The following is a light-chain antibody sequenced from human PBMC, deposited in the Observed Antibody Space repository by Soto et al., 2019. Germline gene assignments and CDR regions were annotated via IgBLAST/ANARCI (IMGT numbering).Light chain of an antibody. J-gene: IGKJ4*01. Sequence: EIVFTQSPGTLSLSPGERVTLSCRASQSVSSNYLAWYQQKPGQAPRLLIYSASSRATGIPDRFSGSGSGTDFTLTISRLEPDDFAVYYCQQYGGSPRVTFGGGTKVEIK. CDR2: SAS. V-gene: IGKV3-20*01. CDR3: QQYGGSPRVT. CDR1: QSVSSNY.